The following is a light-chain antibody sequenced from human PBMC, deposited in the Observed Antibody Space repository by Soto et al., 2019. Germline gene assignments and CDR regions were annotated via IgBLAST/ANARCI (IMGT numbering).Light chain of an antibody. J-gene: IGLJ1*01. CDR2: EVT. V-gene: IGLV2-14*02. Sequence: QSVLTQPASVSGSPRQSITISCTGTNSDVGSYNLVSWFQQHPGKAPKLVIYEVTKRPSGVSDRFSGSKSGNTASLTISGLQAEDEADYYCTSKASTSPYVFGTGTKVTVL. CDR1: NSDVGSYNL. CDR3: TSKASTSPYV.